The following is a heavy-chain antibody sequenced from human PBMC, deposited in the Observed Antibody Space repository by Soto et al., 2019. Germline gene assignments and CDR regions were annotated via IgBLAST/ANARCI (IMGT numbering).Heavy chain of an antibody. CDR2: ISSDGTTT. CDR1: GFTFRKFW. D-gene: IGHD2-8*01. V-gene: IGHV3-74*01. CDR3: AIQDCTNDVCLEAAVTVGGALES. J-gene: IGHJ1*01. Sequence: EVQLVQSGGGLAQPGKSLRLSCAASGFTFRKFWMHWVRQVPGKGPVWVSYISSDGTTTDYADSVKGRFTISRDNAKGMLYLQMDSLRAEATAVYYCAIQDCTNDVCLEAAVTVGGALESWGQGTLVTVSS.